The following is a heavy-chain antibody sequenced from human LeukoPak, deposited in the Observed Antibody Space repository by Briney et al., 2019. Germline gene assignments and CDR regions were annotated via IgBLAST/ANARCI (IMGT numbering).Heavy chain of an antibody. D-gene: IGHD6-13*01. Sequence: GASVKVSCKASGYTFTGYYMHWVRQAPGQGLEWMGWINPNSGGTNSAQKFQGRVTMTRDMSTSTVYMELSSLRSEDTAVYYCAREPVYSTAGGILYYWGQGTLVTVSS. CDR1: GYTFTGYY. CDR2: INPNSGGT. J-gene: IGHJ4*02. CDR3: AREPVYSTAGGILYY. V-gene: IGHV1-2*02.